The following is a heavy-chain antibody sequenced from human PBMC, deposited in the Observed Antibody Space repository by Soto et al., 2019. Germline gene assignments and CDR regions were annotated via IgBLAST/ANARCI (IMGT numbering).Heavy chain of an antibody. J-gene: IGHJ4*02. CDR2: VYHSGST. CDR1: GYSISGGYY. Sequence: PSETLSLTCAVSGYSISGGYYWCFVRQPPGKGLEWIGSVYHSGSTYYNPSLKSRVTISVDTSKNQFSLKLSSVTAADTAVYYCASHDYGDPFDYWGQGTLVTVSS. CDR3: ASHDYGDPFDY. V-gene: IGHV4-38-2*01. D-gene: IGHD4-17*01.